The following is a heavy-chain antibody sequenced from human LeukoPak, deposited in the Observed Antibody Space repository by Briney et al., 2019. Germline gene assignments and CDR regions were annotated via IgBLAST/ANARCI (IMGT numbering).Heavy chain of an antibody. V-gene: IGHV3-23*01. D-gene: IGHD3-22*01. J-gene: IGHJ4*02. CDR2: ISGSGGST. CDR3: AKRPGYYDSSGYYDDY. CDR1: GFTFSSYA. Sequence: PGGSLRLSCAASGFTFSSYAMHWVRQAPGKGLEWVSAISGSGGSTYYADSVKGRFTISRDNSKNTLYLQMNSLRAEDTAVYYCAKRPGYYDSSGYYDDYWGQGTLVTVSS.